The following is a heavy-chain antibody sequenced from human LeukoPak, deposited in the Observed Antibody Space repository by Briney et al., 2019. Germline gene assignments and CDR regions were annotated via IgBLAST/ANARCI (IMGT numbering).Heavy chain of an antibody. CDR3: ARADCSSSSCPSKFDY. CDR2: IWYDGSRK. D-gene: IGHD2-2*01. CDR1: GFIFSNYG. Sequence: PGGSLRLSCVASGFIFSNYGLPWVRQAPGKGLEWVPVIWYDGSRKYYADSVKGRFTISRDDSKNTLYLQMNSLRVEDTAVYYCARADCSSSSCPSKFDYWGQGTLVTVSS. J-gene: IGHJ4*02. V-gene: IGHV3-33*01.